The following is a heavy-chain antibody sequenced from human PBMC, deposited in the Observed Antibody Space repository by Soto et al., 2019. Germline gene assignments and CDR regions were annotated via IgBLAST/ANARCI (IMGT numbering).Heavy chain of an antibody. CDR2: IDPSDSYT. CDR3: ARHVRSSSPLYYFDY. D-gene: IGHD6-13*01. Sequence: PGEPLRSSGKVFGATVTSNGYTWGGRIPGKGLEWMGRIDPSDSYTNYSPSFQGHVTISADKSISTAYLQWSSLKASDTAMYYCARHVRSSSPLYYFDYWGQGTLVTVSS. CDR1: GATVTSNG. V-gene: IGHV5-10-1*01. J-gene: IGHJ4*02.